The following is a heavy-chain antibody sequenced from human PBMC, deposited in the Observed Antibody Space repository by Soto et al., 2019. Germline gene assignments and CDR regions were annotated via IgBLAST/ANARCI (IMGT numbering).Heavy chain of an antibody. CDR2: FDPEDGET. J-gene: IGHJ6*02. Sequence: ASVKVSCKVSGYTLTELSMHWVRQAPGKGLEWMGGFDPEDGETIYAQKFQGRVTMTEDTSTDTAYMELSSLRSEDTAVYYGATDSGAGRSRSGYPYYYYYGMDVWGQGTTVTVSS. CDR3: ATDSGAGRSRSGYPYYYYYGMDV. V-gene: IGHV1-24*01. D-gene: IGHD3-3*01. CDR1: GYTLTELS.